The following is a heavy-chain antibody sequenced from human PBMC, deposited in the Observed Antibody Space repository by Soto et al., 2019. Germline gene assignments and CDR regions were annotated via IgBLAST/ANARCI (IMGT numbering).Heavy chain of an antibody. V-gene: IGHV4-59*01. J-gene: IGHJ4*02. Sequence: SETLSLTCTVSGGSISSYNWIWIRQSPGKGLECIGYIHYSGSTNYNPSLKSRVTISVDRSKNQFSLKVSSVTAADTALYFRARAASSGTYLRVSYFDYWGQGTLVTVSS. CDR2: IHYSGST. CDR1: GGSISSYN. CDR3: ARAASSGTYLRVSYFDY. D-gene: IGHD1-26*01.